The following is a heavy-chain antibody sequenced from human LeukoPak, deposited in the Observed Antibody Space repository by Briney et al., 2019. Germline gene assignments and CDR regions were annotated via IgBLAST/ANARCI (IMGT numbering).Heavy chain of an antibody. CDR2: IYHSGST. Sequence: SETLSLTCTVSGDSISFYYWSWIRQPPGKGLEWIGYIYHSGSTKYNPSLKSRVTMSVDTSTNQFSLNLSSVTAADTAVYYRAREGNLGPFDYWGQGTLVTVSS. CDR1: GDSISFYY. CDR3: AREGNLGPFDY. J-gene: IGHJ4*02. D-gene: IGHD3-10*01. V-gene: IGHV4-59*01.